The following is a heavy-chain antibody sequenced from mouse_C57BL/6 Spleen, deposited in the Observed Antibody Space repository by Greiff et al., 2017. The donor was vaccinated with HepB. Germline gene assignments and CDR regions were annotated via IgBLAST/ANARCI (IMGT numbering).Heavy chain of an antibody. CDR1: GYTFTSYW. CDR3: ARVDSYTMDY. D-gene: IGHD2-12*01. V-gene: IGHV1-69*01. Sequence: VQLQQPGAELVMPGASVKLSCKASGYTFTSYWMHWVKQRPGQGLEWIGEIDPSDSYTNYNQKFKGKSTLTVAKSSSTAYMQLSSLTSEGSAIYYGARVDSYTMDYWGQGTSVTVSA. CDR2: IDPSDSYT. J-gene: IGHJ4*01.